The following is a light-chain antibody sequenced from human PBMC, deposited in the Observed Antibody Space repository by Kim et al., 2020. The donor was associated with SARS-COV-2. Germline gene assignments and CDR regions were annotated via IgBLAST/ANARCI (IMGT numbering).Light chain of an antibody. CDR2: DAS. CDR1: QCVSSY. Sequence: LSLSPGESATLSCRASQCVSSYLAWYQQKPGQAPRLLIYDASIRAAGIPARFSGSGSGTDFTLTISSLEPEDFAVYYCQQRSTWTFGQGTKVDI. CDR3: QQRSTWT. V-gene: IGKV3-11*01. J-gene: IGKJ1*01.